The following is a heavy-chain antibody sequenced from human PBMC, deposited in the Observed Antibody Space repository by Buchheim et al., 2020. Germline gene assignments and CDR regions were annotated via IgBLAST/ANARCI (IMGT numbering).Heavy chain of an antibody. D-gene: IGHD2-2*01. CDR1: GFTFSTYA. Sequence: EVQLLQSGGALVQPGGSLRLPCAASGFTFSTYAMSWVRQAPGKGLEWVSAISGRGGSTDYADSVKGRFTISRDNSKNTLFLQMNSLRAEDTAVYYCGVVPTAASDYYYYYIDVWSKGTT. CDR2: ISGRGGST. J-gene: IGHJ6*03. CDR3: GVVPTAASDYYYYYIDV. V-gene: IGHV3-23*01.